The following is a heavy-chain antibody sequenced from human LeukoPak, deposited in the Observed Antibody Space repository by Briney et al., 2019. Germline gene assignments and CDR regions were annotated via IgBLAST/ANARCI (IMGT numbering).Heavy chain of an antibody. CDR2: ISAYNGNT. V-gene: IGHV1-18*04. D-gene: IGHD3-9*01. CDR1: GYTFTSYY. CDR3: ARDLTRRPLDP. Sequence: GASVKVSCKASGYTFTSYYMHWVRQAPGQGLEWMGWISAYNGNTNYAQKLQGRVTMTTDTSTSTAYMELRSLRSDDTAVYYCARDLTRRPLDPWGQGTLVTVSS. J-gene: IGHJ5*02.